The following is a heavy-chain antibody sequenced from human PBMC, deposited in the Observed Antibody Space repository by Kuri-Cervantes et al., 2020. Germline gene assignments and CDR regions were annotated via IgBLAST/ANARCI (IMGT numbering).Heavy chain of an antibody. D-gene: IGHD2-2*01. Sequence: GGSLRLSCAASGFTVSSNYMSWVRQAPGKGLEWISYINPVSGAKYYADSVKGRFTISRDDAKNSLDLQMNSLRAEDTAVYYCAREPLIPTPPLDLWGRGTLVTVSS. J-gene: IGHJ2*01. V-gene: IGHV3-48*01. CDR2: INPVSGAK. CDR3: AREPLIPTPPLDL. CDR1: GFTVSSNY.